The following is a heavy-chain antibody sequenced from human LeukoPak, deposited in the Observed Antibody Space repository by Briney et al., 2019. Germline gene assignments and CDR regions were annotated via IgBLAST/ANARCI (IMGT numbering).Heavy chain of an antibody. J-gene: IGHJ4*02. V-gene: IGHV3-21*01. CDR1: GFTFSSYE. CDR2: ISSSSSYI. CDR3: ARDAQDYYGSGNTMGY. Sequence: NPGGSLRLSCAASGFTFSSYEMNWVRQAPGKGLEGGSSISSSSSYIYYADSVKGRFTISRDNAKNSLYLQMNSLRAEDTAVYYCARDAQDYYGSGNTMGYWGQETLVTVSS. D-gene: IGHD3-10*01.